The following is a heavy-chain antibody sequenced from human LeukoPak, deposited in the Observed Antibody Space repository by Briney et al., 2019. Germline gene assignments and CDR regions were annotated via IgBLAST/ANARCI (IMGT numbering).Heavy chain of an antibody. CDR2: INHSGST. CDR3: ARDSSSWYGYFQH. CDR1: GGSFSGYY. V-gene: IGHV4-34*01. Sequence: SETLSLTCAVYGGSFSGYYWSWIRQPPGKGLDWIGEINHSGSTNYNPSLKSRVTISVDTSKNQFSLQLNSVTPEDTAVYYCARDSSSWYGYFQHWGQGTLVTVSS. J-gene: IGHJ1*01. D-gene: IGHD6-13*01.